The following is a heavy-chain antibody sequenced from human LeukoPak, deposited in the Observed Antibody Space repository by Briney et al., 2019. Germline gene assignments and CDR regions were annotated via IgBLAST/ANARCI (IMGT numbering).Heavy chain of an antibody. CDR2: IKQDGSEK. J-gene: IGHJ4*02. V-gene: IGHV3-7*01. D-gene: IGHD2-8*01. Sequence: GGSLILSCSASGFALSSYWMTWVRQAPGKGLEWVANIKQDGSEKYYVDSVKGRFTISRDNARNSLYLQMNSLSAEDTAVDYCATSPSIVPGQIWGQGTLVTVSS. CDR1: GFALSSYW. CDR3: ATSPSIVPGQI.